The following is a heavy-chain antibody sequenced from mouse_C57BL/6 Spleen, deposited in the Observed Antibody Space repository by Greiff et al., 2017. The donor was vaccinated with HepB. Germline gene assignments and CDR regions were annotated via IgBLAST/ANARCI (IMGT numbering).Heavy chain of an antibody. CDR2: IDPSDSYT. V-gene: IGHV1-69*01. CDR3: ARGDYTYFDY. D-gene: IGHD2-4*01. J-gene: IGHJ2*01. CDR1: GYTFTSYW. Sequence: VQLQQPGAELVMPGASVKLSCKASGYTFTSYWMHWVKQRPGQDLEWIGEIDPSDSYTNYNQKFKGKSTLTVDKSSSTAYMQLSSLTSEDSAVYYGARGDYTYFDYWGQGTTLTVSS.